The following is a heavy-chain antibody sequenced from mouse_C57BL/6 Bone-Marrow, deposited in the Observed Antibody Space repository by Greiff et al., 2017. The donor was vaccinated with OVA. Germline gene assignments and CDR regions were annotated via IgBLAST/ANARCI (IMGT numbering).Heavy chain of an antibody. V-gene: IGHV1-53*01. Sequence: QVQLQQPGTELVKPGASVKLSCKASGYTFTSYWMHWVKQRPGQGLEWIGNINPSNGGTNYNEKFKSQATLTVDKSSSTAYMQLSSLTSEDSAVYYCARGGDGYYLPAWFAYWGQGTLVTVSA. CDR2: INPSNGGT. J-gene: IGHJ3*01. D-gene: IGHD2-3*01. CDR1: GYTFTSYW. CDR3: ARGGDGYYLPAWFAY.